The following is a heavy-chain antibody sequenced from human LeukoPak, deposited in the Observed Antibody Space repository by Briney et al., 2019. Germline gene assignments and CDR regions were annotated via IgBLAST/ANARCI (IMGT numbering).Heavy chain of an antibody. CDR1: GDSMSSYY. Sequence: SETLSLTCTVSGDSMSSYYWSWIRQPPGKGLEWIGYIYYSGSTDYNPSLKSRVTISVDTSKNQFSLKLSSVTAADTAVYYCARVPGRGYSYGYWGQGTLVTVSS. D-gene: IGHD5-18*01. V-gene: IGHV4-59*12. CDR3: ARVPGRGYSYGY. CDR2: IYYSGST. J-gene: IGHJ4*02.